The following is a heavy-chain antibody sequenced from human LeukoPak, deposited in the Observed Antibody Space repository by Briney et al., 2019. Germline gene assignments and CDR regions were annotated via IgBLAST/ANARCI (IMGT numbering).Heavy chain of an antibody. V-gene: IGHV3-21*01. J-gene: IGHJ3*02. CDR2: ISSSSSYI. CDR1: GFTFSSYS. CDR3: ARDIAAGAFDI. Sequence: GGSLRLSWAASGFTFSSYSMNWVRQAPGRGLEWVSSISSSSSYIYYADSVNDRFTISRDNAKNSLYLQMNSLRAEGTAVYYCARDIAAGAFDIWGQGTMVTVSS. D-gene: IGHD6-13*01.